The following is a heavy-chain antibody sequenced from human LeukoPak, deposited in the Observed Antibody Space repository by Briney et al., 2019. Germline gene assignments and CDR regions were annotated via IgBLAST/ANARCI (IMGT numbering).Heavy chain of an antibody. CDR1: GFTFSSNS. CDR3: AGGRYYDSSGYSYYYYYYMDV. J-gene: IGHJ6*03. Sequence: PGGSLRLSCAASGFTFSSNSMNWVRQAPGKGLEWVSSISSSSSYIYYADSVKGRFTISRDNSKNTLYLQMNSLRAEDTAVYYCAGGRYYDSSGYSYYYYYYMDVWGKGTTVTVSS. D-gene: IGHD3-22*01. CDR2: ISSSSSYI. V-gene: IGHV3-21*04.